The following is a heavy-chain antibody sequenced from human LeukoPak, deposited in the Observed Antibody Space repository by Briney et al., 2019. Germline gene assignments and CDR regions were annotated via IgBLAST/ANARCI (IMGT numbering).Heavy chain of an antibody. CDR1: GGSISSNNYY. Sequence: SETLSLTCIVSGGSISSNNYYWGWIRQPPGKGLEWIGSIYYSGGTSYNPSLKSRVTISVDTSKNQFSLKLSSVTAADTAVYYCARHGIDIVATIREAFDIWGQGTMVTVSS. CDR3: ARHGIDIVATIREAFDI. D-gene: IGHD5-12*01. V-gene: IGHV4-39*01. J-gene: IGHJ3*02. CDR2: IYYSGGT.